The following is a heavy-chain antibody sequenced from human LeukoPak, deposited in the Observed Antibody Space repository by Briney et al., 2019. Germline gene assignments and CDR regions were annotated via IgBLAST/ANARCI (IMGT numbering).Heavy chain of an antibody. CDR2: LSLSGGMP. J-gene: IGHJ6*03. D-gene: IGHD3-9*01. CDR1: GFTFTNYA. CDR3: EKVAYYAIMTGYYRDYYYYDYIDV. Sequence: GGSLRLSCAASGFTFTNYAMTGVRQAPGKGLEWVSSLSLSGGMPHYAAAVKGRFTISRDNSNNTLYLQMNRLRAQGTPVYYCEKVAYYAIMTGYYRDYYYYDYIDVWGKGTPVTVSS. V-gene: IGHV3-23*01.